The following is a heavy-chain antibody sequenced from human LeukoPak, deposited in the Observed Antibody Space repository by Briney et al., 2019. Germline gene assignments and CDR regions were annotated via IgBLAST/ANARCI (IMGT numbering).Heavy chain of an antibody. Sequence: SETLSLTCTVSGGSISSYYWSWIRQPPGKGLEWIGYIYYSGSTNYNPSLKSRVTISVDTSKNQFSLKLSSVTAADTAVYYCLARTYDSSGPFDYWGQGTLVTVSS. CDR2: IYYSGST. V-gene: IGHV4-59*12. CDR1: GGSISSYY. D-gene: IGHD3-22*01. J-gene: IGHJ4*02. CDR3: LARTYDSSGPFDY.